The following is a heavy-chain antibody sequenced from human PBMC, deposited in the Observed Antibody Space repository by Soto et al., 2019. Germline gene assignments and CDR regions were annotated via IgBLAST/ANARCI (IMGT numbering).Heavy chain of an antibody. Sequence: SVKVSCKASGFPLSNSAVQWVRQARGQRLEWIGRIVVGTGNTDYAQKFQERVTITRDMSTRTAYMELSSLRSEDTAVYYSANNTPGTGWFKSYHYYGMDLWGQGTTVTVSS. CDR3: ANNTPGTGWFKSYHYYGMDL. CDR1: GFPLSNSA. CDR2: IVVGTGNT. V-gene: IGHV1-58*01. J-gene: IGHJ6*02. D-gene: IGHD3-9*01.